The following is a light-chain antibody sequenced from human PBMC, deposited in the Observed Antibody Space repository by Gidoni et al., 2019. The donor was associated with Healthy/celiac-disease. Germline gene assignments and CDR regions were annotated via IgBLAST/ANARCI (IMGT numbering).Light chain of an antibody. CDR2: KAS. V-gene: IGKV1-5*03. CDR3: QQYNSYST. J-gene: IGKJ1*01. Sequence: DIQMTQSPSTLSASVGDRVTIPCRASQSISSWLAWYQQKPGKAPKLLIYKASSLESGVPSRFSGSGSGTEFTLTISSLQPDDCATYYCQQYNSYSTFGQGTKVEIK. CDR1: QSISSW.